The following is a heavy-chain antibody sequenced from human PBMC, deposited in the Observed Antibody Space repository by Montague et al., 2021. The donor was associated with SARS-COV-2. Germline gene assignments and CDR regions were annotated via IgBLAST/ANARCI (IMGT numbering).Heavy chain of an antibody. CDR3: ARGPKYSSGWTGYYYGLDV. D-gene: IGHD6-19*01. V-gene: IGHV3-33*01. CDR2: ESKE. J-gene: IGHJ6*04. Sequence: ESKEYYADSVKGRFIISRDTSKDILFLQMSSLRVEDTAVYYCARGPKYSSGWTGYYYGLDVWGTGTRVIVSS.